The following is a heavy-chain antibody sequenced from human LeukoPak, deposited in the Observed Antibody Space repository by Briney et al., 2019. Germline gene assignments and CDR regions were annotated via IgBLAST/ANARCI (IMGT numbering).Heavy chain of an antibody. CDR2: IYPGDSET. Sequence: GESLKISCKGSGYTFNTYWIAWVRPMPEKGLEWMGIIYPGDSETRYSPSFQGQVTISVDKSISTAYLQWGSLEASDTAMYYCAGAYWDDLLTGYIFDSWGQGTLVTVSS. CDR3: AGAYWDDLLTGYIFDS. CDR1: GYTFNTYW. D-gene: IGHD3-9*01. J-gene: IGHJ4*02. V-gene: IGHV5-51*01.